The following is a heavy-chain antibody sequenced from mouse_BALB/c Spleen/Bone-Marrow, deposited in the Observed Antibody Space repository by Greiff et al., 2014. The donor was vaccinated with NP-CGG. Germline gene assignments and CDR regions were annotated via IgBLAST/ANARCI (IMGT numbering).Heavy chain of an antibody. J-gene: IGHJ3*01. CDR3: ARKSYYDYDGRPWSAY. CDR1: GFTFSSYA. V-gene: IGHV5-9-3*01. D-gene: IGHD2-4*01. Sequence: EVQLQESGGGLVKPGGSLKLSCAASGFTFSSYAMSWVRQTPEKRLEWVATISSGGSYTYYPDSVKGRFTISRDNAKNTLYLQMSSLRSEDTAMYYCARKSYYDYDGRPWSAYWGQGTLVTVSA. CDR2: ISSGGSYT.